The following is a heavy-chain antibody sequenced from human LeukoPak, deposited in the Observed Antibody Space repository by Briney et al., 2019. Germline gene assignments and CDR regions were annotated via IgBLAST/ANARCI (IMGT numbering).Heavy chain of an antibody. CDR1: GYTFTSYV. Sequence: SVKVSCKASGYTFTSYVISWVRQAPGQGLEWMGGIIPIFGTANYAQKFQGRVTITADESTSTAYMELSSLRSEDTAVYYCARPMVRGVINYGMDVWGKGTTVTVSS. J-gene: IGHJ6*04. D-gene: IGHD3-10*01. CDR2: IIPIFGTA. V-gene: IGHV1-69*13. CDR3: ARPMVRGVINYGMDV.